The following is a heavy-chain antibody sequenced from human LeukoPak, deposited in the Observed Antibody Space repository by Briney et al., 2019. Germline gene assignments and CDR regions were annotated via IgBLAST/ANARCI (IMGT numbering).Heavy chain of an antibody. J-gene: IGHJ6*03. CDR2: ISWNSGSI. V-gene: IGHV3-9*03. D-gene: IGHD1-1*01. CDR3: AKGGGGTNYYYMDV. CDR1: GFTFDDYA. Sequence: GRSLRLSCAASGFTFDDYAMHWVRQAPGKGLEWVSGISWNSGSIGYADSVKGRFTISRDNAKNSLYLQMNSLGAEDMALYYCAKGGGGTNYYYMDVWGKGTTVTVSS.